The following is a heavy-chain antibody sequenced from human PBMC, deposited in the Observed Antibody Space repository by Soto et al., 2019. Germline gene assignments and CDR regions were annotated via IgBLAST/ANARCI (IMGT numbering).Heavy chain of an antibody. Sequence: SETLSLTCAVYGGSFRGYYWSWIRQPPGKGLEWIGEINHSGSTKWIGEINHSGSTNYNLSLKSRVTISVDTSKNQFSLKLSSVTAADTAVYYCARGRGYCSGGSCYQEPDDAFDIWGQGTMVTVSS. CDR3: ARGRGYCSGGSCYQEPDDAFDI. CDR2: INHSGST. J-gene: IGHJ3*02. V-gene: IGHV4-34*01. D-gene: IGHD2-15*01. CDR1: GGSFRGYY.